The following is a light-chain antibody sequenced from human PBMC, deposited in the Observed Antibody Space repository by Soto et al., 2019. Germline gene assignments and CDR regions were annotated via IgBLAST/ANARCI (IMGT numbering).Light chain of an antibody. J-gene: IGLJ1*01. CDR3: SSYGSTSPCV. CDR1: NSDIGGYNY. CDR2: EVS. V-gene: IGLV2-14*01. Sequence: QSALTQPASVSGSPGQSITISCTGSNSDIGGYNYVSWYDHHPGKAPRLIIYEVSNRPSGVSNRFSGSKSGNTASLTISGLQAEDEAHYYCSSYGSTSPCVFGTGTKVTVL.